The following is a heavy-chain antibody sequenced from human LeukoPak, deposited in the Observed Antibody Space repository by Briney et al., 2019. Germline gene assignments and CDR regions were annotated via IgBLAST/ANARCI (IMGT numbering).Heavy chain of an antibody. Sequence: PSETLSLTCTVSGFSVTDTYYWSWIRQPPGKGLEWVGYIYYSGSTNYNPSLKSRVTISVDTSKNQFSLKLSSVTAADTAVYYCARARDRYSYVPGRIDYWGQGTLVTVSS. CDR3: ARARDRYSYVPGRIDY. V-gene: IGHV4-61*01. CDR2: IYYSGST. D-gene: IGHD5-18*01. J-gene: IGHJ4*02. CDR1: GFSVTDTYY.